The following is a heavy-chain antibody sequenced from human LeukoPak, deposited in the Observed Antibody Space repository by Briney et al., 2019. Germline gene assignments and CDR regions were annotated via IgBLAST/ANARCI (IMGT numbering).Heavy chain of an antibody. D-gene: IGHD3-10*01. J-gene: IGHJ4*02. CDR3: AKDSAYYYGSGSSLFDY. CDR2: IWYDGSNK. V-gene: IGHV3-33*06. Sequence: GGSLRLSCAASGFTSSSYGMHWVRQAPGKGLEWVAVIWYDGSNKYYADSVKGRFTISRDNSKNTLYLQMNSLRAEDTAVYYCAKDSAYYYGSGSSLFDYWGQGTLVTVSS. CDR1: GFTSSSYG.